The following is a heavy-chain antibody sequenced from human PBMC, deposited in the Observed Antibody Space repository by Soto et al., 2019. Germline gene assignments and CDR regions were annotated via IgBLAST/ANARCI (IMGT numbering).Heavy chain of an antibody. V-gene: IGHV3-7*01. Sequence: EVQLVESGGGLVQPGGSLRLSCTASGFSFSNSWMSWVRRIPGKGLEWVAHIKQDGSEKYHVDSVKGRLTISRDNAKNSLYLQMNSLRAEDTAVYYCARGGAWFIEYWGQGTLVTVSS. CDR2: IKQDGSEK. CDR3: ARGGAWFIEY. D-gene: IGHD3-10*01. J-gene: IGHJ4*02. CDR1: GFSFSNSW.